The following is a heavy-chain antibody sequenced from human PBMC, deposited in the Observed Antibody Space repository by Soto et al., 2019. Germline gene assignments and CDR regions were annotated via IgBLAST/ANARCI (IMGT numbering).Heavy chain of an antibody. CDR3: ARGDGLAAAGTFRYYYMDV. Sequence: SETLSLTCAVYGGSFSGYYWSWIRQPPGKGLEWIGEINHSGSTNYNPSLKSRVTISVETSKNQFSLKLSSVTAADTAVYYCARGDGLAAAGTFRYYYMDVWGKGTTVTVSS. CDR2: INHSGST. J-gene: IGHJ6*03. V-gene: IGHV4-34*01. CDR1: GGSFSGYY. D-gene: IGHD6-13*01.